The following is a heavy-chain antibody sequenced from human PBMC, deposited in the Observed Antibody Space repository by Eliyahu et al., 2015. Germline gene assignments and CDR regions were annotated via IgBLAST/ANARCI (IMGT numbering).Heavy chain of an antibody. Sequence: QLHLVQSXPEVRKPGTSVKVSCESAXTFTTSXTLHWVRQARGHRLEYIGCNVVGSDQTYHAQKFRGRVTSTRDLSSSTAYMEMASLTNDDTAVYYCVAVVVIPGGKNVYWGQGTPVTVSS. CDR1: XTFTTSXT. V-gene: IGHV1-58*01. J-gene: IGHJ4*02. CDR3: VAVVVIPGGKNVY. D-gene: IGHD3-22*01. CDR2: NVVGSDQT.